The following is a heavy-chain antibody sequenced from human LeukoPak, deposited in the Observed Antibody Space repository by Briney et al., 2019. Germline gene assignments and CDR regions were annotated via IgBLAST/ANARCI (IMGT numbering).Heavy chain of an antibody. D-gene: IGHD6-19*01. CDR2: IYSGGST. CDR3: ARASVAVFSSFDY. CDR1: GFTVSSNY. Sequence: GGSLRLSCAASGFTVSSNYMSWVRQAPGKGLEWVSVIYSGGSTYYADSVKGRFTISRDNSKNTLYLQMNSLRAEDTAVYYCARASVAVFSSFDYWGQGTLVTVSS. J-gene: IGHJ4*02. V-gene: IGHV3-53*01.